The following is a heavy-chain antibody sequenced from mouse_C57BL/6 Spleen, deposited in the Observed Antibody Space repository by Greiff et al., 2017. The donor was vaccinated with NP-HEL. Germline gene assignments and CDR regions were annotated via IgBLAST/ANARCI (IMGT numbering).Heavy chain of an antibody. J-gene: IGHJ1*03. Sequence: VQLQQSGAELVKPGASVKISCKASGYAFSSYWMNWVKQRPGKGLEWIGQIYPGDGDTNYNGKFKGKATLTADKSSSTAYMQLSSLTSEDSAFYFCARRGGSSYLDFDVWGTGTTVTVSA. CDR3: ARRGGSSYLDFDV. CDR1: GYAFSSYW. D-gene: IGHD1-1*01. V-gene: IGHV1-80*01. CDR2: IYPGDGDT.